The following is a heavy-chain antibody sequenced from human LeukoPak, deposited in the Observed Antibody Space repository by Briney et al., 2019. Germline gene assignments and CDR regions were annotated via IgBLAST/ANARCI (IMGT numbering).Heavy chain of an antibody. CDR3: AREIIAAPGIDY. CDR1: GFTLRSSG. V-gene: IGHV3-30*03. D-gene: IGHD6-13*01. Sequence: GGSLRLSCAASGFTLRSSGVHWVRQAPDKGREWVADISYDGSNKYYADSVKGRVTISRDNAKNSLFLQMNSLRAEDTAVYYCAREIIAAPGIDYWGQGTQVTVSS. J-gene: IGHJ4*02. CDR2: ISYDGSNK.